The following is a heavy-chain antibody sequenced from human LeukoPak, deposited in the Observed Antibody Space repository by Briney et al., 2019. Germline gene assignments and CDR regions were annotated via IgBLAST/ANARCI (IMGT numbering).Heavy chain of an antibody. Sequence: KTSETLSLTCTVSGGSISSSSYYWGWIRQPPGEGLEWIGSIYYSGSTYYNPSLKSRVTISVDTSKNQFSLKLSSVTAADTAVYYCARKARFGYYDSSGYYPYYFDYWGQGTLVTVSS. CDR3: ARKARFGYYDSSGYYPYYFDY. CDR1: GGSISSSSYY. CDR2: IYYSGST. V-gene: IGHV4-39*07. D-gene: IGHD3-22*01. J-gene: IGHJ4*02.